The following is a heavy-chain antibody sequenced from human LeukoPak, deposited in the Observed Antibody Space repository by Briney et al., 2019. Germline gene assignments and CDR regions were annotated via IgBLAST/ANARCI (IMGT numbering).Heavy chain of an antibody. V-gene: IGHV4-59*12. J-gene: IGHJ4*02. CDR3: ARDRVFPRGVYFDY. CDR2: IYYSGST. D-gene: IGHD3-10*01. CDR1: GGSISSYY. Sequence: SETLSLTCTVSGGSISSYYWSWIRQPPGKGLEWIGYIYYSGSTNYNPSLKSRVTISVDTSKNQFSLKLSSVTAADTAVYYCARDRVFPRGVYFDYWGQGTLVTVSS.